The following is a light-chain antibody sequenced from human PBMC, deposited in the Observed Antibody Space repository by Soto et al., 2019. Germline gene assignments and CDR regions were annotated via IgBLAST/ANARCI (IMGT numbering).Light chain of an antibody. CDR3: QQYSTWPLT. Sequence: EIVMTQTPATLSVSPGDRVTLSCRASQSVRSNSAWYQQKPGQTPRLLIYGASTRATGVPARFSGSGFETEFTLTISSLQSEDFAIYYCQQYSTWPLTFGGGTKVEIK. CDR2: GAS. V-gene: IGKV3-15*01. CDR1: QSVRSN. J-gene: IGKJ4*01.